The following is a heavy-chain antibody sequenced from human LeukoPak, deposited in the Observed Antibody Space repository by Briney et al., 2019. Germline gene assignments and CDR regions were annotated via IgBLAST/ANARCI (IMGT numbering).Heavy chain of an antibody. J-gene: IGHJ5*02. V-gene: IGHV4-34*01. CDR2: INHSGST. CDR1: GGSFSGYY. D-gene: IGHD6-19*01. CDR3: ARDLSIAVAGTGSYNWFDP. Sequence: SETLSLTCAVYGGSFSGYYWSWIRQPPGKGLEWIGEINHSGSTNYNPSLKSRVTISVDTSKNQFSLKLGSVTAADTAVYYCARDLSIAVAGTGSYNWFDPWGQGTLVTVSS.